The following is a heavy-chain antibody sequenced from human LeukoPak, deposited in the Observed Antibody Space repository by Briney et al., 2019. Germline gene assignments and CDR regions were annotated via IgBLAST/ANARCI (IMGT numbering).Heavy chain of an antibody. J-gene: IGHJ4*02. Sequence: GGSLRLSCAASGFNFSHYWMHWIRQAPGKGLVWVSRINTDGTDTRYADSVKGRFTISRDNAKNTLFLQMNSLRAEDTAVYYCARDREDMITFGGVIVTTRIFDYWGQGTLVTVSS. CDR3: ARDREDMITFGGVIVTTRIFDY. CDR2: INTDGTDT. D-gene: IGHD3-16*02. V-gene: IGHV3-74*01. CDR1: GFNFSHYW.